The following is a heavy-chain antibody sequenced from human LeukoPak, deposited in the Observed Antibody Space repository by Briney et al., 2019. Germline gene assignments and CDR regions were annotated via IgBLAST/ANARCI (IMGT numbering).Heavy chain of an antibody. J-gene: IGHJ4*02. Sequence: SETLSLTCAVCGGSFSGYYWSWIRQPPGKGLEWIGEINHSGSTNYNPSLKSRVTISVDTSKNQFSLKLSSVTAADTAVYYCARRRRRESGYDFWFDYWGQGTLVTVSS. CDR2: INHSGST. D-gene: IGHD5-12*01. CDR3: ARRRRRESGYDFWFDY. CDR1: GGSFSGYY. V-gene: IGHV4-34*01.